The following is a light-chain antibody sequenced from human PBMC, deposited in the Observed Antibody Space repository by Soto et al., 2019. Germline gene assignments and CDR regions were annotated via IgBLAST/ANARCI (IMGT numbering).Light chain of an antibody. CDR1: TTDVGGYNF. CDR2: DVN. V-gene: IGLV2-14*01. CDR3: SSYTSSSSLVFV. Sequence: QSALTQPASVSGSPGQSITISCTGTTTDVGGYNFVSWYQQHPGRAPKVMIYDVNNRPSGVSNRFSGSKSGNTASLTFSGLQAEDEADYYCSSYTSSSSLVFVFGTGTQLTVL. J-gene: IGLJ1*01.